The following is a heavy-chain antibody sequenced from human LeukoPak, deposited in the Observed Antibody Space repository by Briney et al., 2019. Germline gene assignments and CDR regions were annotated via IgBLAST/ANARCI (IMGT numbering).Heavy chain of an antibody. Sequence: ASVKVSCKASGYTFTSYDINWVRQATGQGLEWMGWMNPNSGNTGYAQKLQGRVTMTRNTSISTAYMELSSLRSEDTAVYYCARRIHSLWFGELSVFYYYYMDVWGKGTTVTVSS. CDR3: ARRIHSLWFGELSVFYYYYMDV. V-gene: IGHV1-8*01. D-gene: IGHD3-10*01. J-gene: IGHJ6*03. CDR1: GYTFTSYD. CDR2: MNPNSGNT.